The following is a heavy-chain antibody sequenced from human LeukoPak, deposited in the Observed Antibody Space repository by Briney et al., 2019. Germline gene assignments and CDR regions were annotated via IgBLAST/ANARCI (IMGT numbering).Heavy chain of an antibody. V-gene: IGHV4-34*01. CDR2: INHSGGT. Sequence: SETLSLTCAVYGGSFSGYYWSWIRQPPGKGLEWIGEINHSGGTNYNPSLKSRVTISVDTSKNQFSLKLSSVTAADTAVYYCARRKRYCSSTSCYGPGWFDPWGQGTLVTVSS. J-gene: IGHJ5*02. CDR3: ARRKRYCSSTSCYGPGWFDP. CDR1: GGSFSGYY. D-gene: IGHD2-2*01.